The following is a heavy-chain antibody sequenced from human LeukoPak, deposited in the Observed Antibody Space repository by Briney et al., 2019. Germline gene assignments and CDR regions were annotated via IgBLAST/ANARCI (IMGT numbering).Heavy chain of an antibody. D-gene: IGHD6-13*01. J-gene: IGHJ4*02. Sequence: SETLSLTRTVSGGSISSYYWSWIRQPPGKGLEWIGYIYYSGSTNYNPSLKSRVTISVDTSKNQFSLKLSSVTAADTAVYYCARGRGYSSSWPFDYWGQGTLVTVSS. CDR1: GGSISSYY. CDR3: ARGRGYSSSWPFDY. V-gene: IGHV4-59*08. CDR2: IYYSGST.